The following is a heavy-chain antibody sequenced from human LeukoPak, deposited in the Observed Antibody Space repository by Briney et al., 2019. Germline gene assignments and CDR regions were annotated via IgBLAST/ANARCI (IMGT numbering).Heavy chain of an antibody. Sequence: GGSLRLSCVDSGFTFTNAWMSWVRQAPGKGLEWIGRIKSKTDGETTNYAEPVRGRITISRDDSKSAVYLQMNSLKIEDTAVYYCTTDLGTYYHGSQRLIPIDYWGQGTLVTVSS. CDR1: GFTFTNAW. V-gene: IGHV3-15*01. CDR2: IKSKTDGETT. D-gene: IGHD3-10*01. CDR3: TTDLGTYYHGSQRLIPIDY. J-gene: IGHJ4*02.